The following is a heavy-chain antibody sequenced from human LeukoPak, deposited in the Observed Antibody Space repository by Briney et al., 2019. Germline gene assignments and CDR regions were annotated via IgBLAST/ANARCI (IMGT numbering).Heavy chain of an antibody. D-gene: IGHD4-23*01. Sequence: GGSLRLSCAASGFTFSNYWMSWVRQAPGKGLEWVANIEQDGGEKNYVDSVKGRFTISRDNARNSLYLQMNSLRAEDTAVYYCARDRGYSTFDYWGQGTLVTVSS. CDR1: GFTFSNYW. CDR3: ARDRGYSTFDY. V-gene: IGHV3-7*01. CDR2: IEQDGGEK. J-gene: IGHJ4*02.